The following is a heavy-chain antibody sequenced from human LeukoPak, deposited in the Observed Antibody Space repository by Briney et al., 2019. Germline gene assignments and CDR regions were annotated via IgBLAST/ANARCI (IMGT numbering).Heavy chain of an antibody. Sequence: SVKVSCKASGGTFSSYTISWVRQAPGQGLEWMGRIIPILGIANYAQKFQGRVTITADKSTSTAYMELSSLRSEDTAVYYCARSSAGYSSNKLDCWGQGTLVTVSS. CDR1: GGTFSSYT. D-gene: IGHD6-13*01. CDR3: ARSSAGYSSNKLDC. CDR2: IIPILGIA. J-gene: IGHJ4*02. V-gene: IGHV1-69*02.